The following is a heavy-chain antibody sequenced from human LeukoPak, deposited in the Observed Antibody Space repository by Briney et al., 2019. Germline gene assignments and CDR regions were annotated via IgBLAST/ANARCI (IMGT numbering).Heavy chain of an antibody. V-gene: IGHV3-66*02. D-gene: IGHD1-1*01. CDR3: AGSTTGTTERDY. CDR2: IYSGGST. J-gene: IGHJ4*02. Sequence: GWSLRLSCAASGFTVSSNYMSWVRQAPGKGLEWVSVIYSGGSTYYADSVKGRFTISRDNSKNTLYLQMNSLRAEDTAVYYCAGSTTGTTERDYWGQGTLVTVSS. CDR1: GFTVSSNY.